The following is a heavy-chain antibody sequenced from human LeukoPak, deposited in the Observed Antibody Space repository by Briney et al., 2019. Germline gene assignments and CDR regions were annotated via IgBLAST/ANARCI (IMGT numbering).Heavy chain of an antibody. CDR3: ARVGGRDYFIDY. CDR2: INPNSGGT. D-gene: IGHD2/OR15-2a*01. V-gene: IGHV1-2*02. CDR1: GYTFTGYY. Sequence: ASVKVSCKASGYTFTGYYMHWVRQAPGQGLEWMGWINPNSGGTNYAQKFQGRVTMTRDTSISTAYMELSRLRSDDTAAYYCARVGGRDYFIDYWGQGTLVTVSS. J-gene: IGHJ4*02.